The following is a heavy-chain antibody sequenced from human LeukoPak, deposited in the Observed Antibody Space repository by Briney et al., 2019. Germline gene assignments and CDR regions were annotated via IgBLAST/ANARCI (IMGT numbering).Heavy chain of an antibody. CDR1: GLTFSGSG. CDR2: IRSKANSYAT. V-gene: IGHV3-73*01. Sequence: GGSLRLSCAVSGLTFSGSGIHWVRQASGKGLEWVGRIRSKANSYATAYAASVNGRFTVSRDASKNTAYLQMNSLKTEDTAVYYCTSVLEEPATVTTLDYWGQGTLVSVSS. D-gene: IGHD4-17*01. CDR3: TSVLEEPATVTTLDY. J-gene: IGHJ4*02.